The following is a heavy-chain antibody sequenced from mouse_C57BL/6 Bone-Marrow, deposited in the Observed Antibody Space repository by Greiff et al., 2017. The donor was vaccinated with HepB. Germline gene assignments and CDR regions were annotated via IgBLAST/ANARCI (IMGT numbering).Heavy chain of an antibody. J-gene: IGHJ2*01. CDR2: ISDGGSYT. Sequence: DVQLQESGGGLVKPGGSLKLSCAASGFTFSSYAMSWVRQTPEKRLEWVATISDGGSYTYYPDNVKGRFTISRDNAKNNLYLQMSHLKSEDSAVYYCARANYYGSSLDYWGQGTTLTVSS. CDR3: ARANYYGSSLDY. CDR1: GFTFSSYA. V-gene: IGHV5-4*01. D-gene: IGHD1-1*01.